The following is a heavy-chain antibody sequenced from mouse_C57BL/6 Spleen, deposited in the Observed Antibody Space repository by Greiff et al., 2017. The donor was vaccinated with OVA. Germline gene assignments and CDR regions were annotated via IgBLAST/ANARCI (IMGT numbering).Heavy chain of an antibody. CDR3: ESSSYGYCDV. J-gene: IGHJ1*03. Sequence: QVHVKQSGAELVKPGASVKISCKASGYAFSSYWMNWVKQRPGKGLEWIGQIYPGDGDTNYNGKFKGKATLTADKSSSTAYMQLSSLTSEDSAVYFCESSSYGYCDVWGTGTTVTVSS. CDR2: IYPGDGDT. V-gene: IGHV1-80*01. D-gene: IGHD1-1*01. CDR1: GYAFSSYW.